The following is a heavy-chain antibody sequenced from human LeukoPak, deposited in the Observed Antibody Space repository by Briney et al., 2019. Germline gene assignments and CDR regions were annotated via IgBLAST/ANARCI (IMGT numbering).Heavy chain of an antibody. J-gene: IGHJ4*02. D-gene: IGHD6-19*01. V-gene: IGHV3-20*04. CDR1: GFTFDDYG. Sequence: GGSLRLSCAASGFTFDDYGMSWVRQAPGKGLEWVSGVNWNGGSTGYADSVKGRFTISRDNAKNSLYLQMNGLRAEDTALYYCARLYSSGSEDYWGQGTLVTVSS. CDR2: VNWNGGST. CDR3: ARLYSSGSEDY.